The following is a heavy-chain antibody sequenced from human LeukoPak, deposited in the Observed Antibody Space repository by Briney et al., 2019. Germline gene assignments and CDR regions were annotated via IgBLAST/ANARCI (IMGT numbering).Heavy chain of an antibody. CDR3: ARLSIAAAGSYYFDY. D-gene: IGHD6-13*01. CDR1: GGSISSYY. CDR2: IYTSGST. V-gene: IGHV4-4*07. Sequence: PSETLSLTCTVSGGSISSYYWSWIRQPAGKGLEWIGRIYTSGSTNYNPSLKSRVTMSVDTSKNQFSLRLSPVTAADTAVYYCARLSIAAAGSYYFDYWGQGTLVTVSS. J-gene: IGHJ4*02.